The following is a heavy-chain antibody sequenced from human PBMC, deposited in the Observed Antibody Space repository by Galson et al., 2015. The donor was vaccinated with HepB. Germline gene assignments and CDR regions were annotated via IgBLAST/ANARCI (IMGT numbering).Heavy chain of an antibody. Sequence: SLRLSCAASGFIFTRYAISWVRQAPGKGLEWVSSIGGSGGSTYYADSVKGRFTFSRDNSKNTVYLQMNSLGVEDTAVYYCAKVAILGVTPHYFDYWGQGTRVTVSS. CDR3: AKVAILGVTPHYFDY. V-gene: IGHV3-23*01. CDR2: IGGSGGST. J-gene: IGHJ4*02. D-gene: IGHD2-21*02. CDR1: GFIFTRYA.